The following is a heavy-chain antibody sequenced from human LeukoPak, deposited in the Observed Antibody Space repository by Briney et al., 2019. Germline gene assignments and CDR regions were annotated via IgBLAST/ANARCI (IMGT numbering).Heavy chain of an antibody. V-gene: IGHV3-21*01. Sequence: GGSLRLSCAASGFTFSSYAMSWVRQAPGKGLEWVSSISSSSSYIYYADSVKGRFTISRDNAKNSLYLQMNSLRAEDTAVYYCARDYWYYYGSGSSYYFDYWGQGTLVTVSS. D-gene: IGHD3-10*01. J-gene: IGHJ4*02. CDR3: ARDYWYYYGSGSSYYFDY. CDR2: ISSSSSYI. CDR1: GFTFSSYA.